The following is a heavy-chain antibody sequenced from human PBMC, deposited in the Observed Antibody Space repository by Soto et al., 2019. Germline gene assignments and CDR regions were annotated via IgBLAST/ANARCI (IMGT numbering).Heavy chain of an antibody. J-gene: IGHJ5*02. V-gene: IGHV4-4*02. CDR3: ATIAVAGITTRQRNWFDP. CDR1: SGSISSSNW. D-gene: IGHD6-19*01. CDR2: IYHSGST. Sequence: SETLSLTCAVSSGSISSSNWWSWVRQPPGKGLEWIGEIYHSGSTNYNPSLKSRVTISVDKSKNQFSLKLSSVTAADTAVYYCATIAVAGITTRQRNWFDPWGQGTLVTVSS.